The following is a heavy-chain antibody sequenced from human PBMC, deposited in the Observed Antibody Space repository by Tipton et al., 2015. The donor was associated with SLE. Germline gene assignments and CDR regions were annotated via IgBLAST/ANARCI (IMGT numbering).Heavy chain of an antibody. CDR2: IYYSGST. J-gene: IGHJ5*02. D-gene: IGHD6-13*01. CDR3: ARDPYDSTWRNGWFDP. Sequence: TLSLTCTVSGGSISSSSYYRGWIRQPPGKGLEWIGSIYYSGSTCYNPSLKSRVTISTDTSKNEIYLKLTSVTATDTAAYFCARDPYDSTWRNGWFDPWGQGTLVTVSS. CDR1: GGSISSSSYY. V-gene: IGHV4-39*07.